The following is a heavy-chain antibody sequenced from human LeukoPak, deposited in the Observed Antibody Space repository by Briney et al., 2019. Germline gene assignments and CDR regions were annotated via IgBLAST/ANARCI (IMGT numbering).Heavy chain of an antibody. Sequence: LRLSCAASGFTFSSYAMHWIRQPPGMGLEWIGYILYSGSTYYNPSLESRVTISVDTSKNQFSLRLSSVTAADTAVYYCARDGIFDCWGQGTLVTVSS. CDR3: ARDGIFDC. V-gene: IGHV4-30-4*01. D-gene: IGHD1-1*01. CDR1: GFTFSSYAMH. J-gene: IGHJ4*02. CDR2: ILYSGST.